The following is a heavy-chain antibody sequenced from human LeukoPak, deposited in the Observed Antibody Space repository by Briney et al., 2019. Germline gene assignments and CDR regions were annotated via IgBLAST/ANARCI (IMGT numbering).Heavy chain of an antibody. Sequence: GGTLRLSCAASGFTFSSYGMSWVRQAPGKGLEWVSYISSSGNTIYYADSVKGRFTISRDNAKNSLHLHLNSLTAEDTAVYYCARSLDYWGQGTLVTVAS. V-gene: IGHV3-48*01. CDR3: ARSLDY. CDR2: ISSSGNTI. J-gene: IGHJ4*02. CDR1: GFTFSSYG.